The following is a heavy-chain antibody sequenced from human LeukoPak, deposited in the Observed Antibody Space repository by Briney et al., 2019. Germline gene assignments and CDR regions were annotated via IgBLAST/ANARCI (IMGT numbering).Heavy chain of an antibody. D-gene: IGHD5-18*01. Sequence: TSETLSLTCTVYGGSFSGYYWSWICQPPGKGLEWIGEINHSGSTNYNPSLKSRVTISVDASKTQISLKLSSVTAADTAVYYCARAKEYGYNYGPGFGFDPWGQGTLVTVSS. V-gene: IGHV4-34*01. J-gene: IGHJ5*02. CDR1: GGSFSGYY. CDR2: INHSGST. CDR3: ARAKEYGYNYGPGFGFDP.